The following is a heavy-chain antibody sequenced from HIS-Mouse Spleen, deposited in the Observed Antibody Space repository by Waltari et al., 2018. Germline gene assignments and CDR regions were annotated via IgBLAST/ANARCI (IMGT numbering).Heavy chain of an antibody. Sequence: QLQLQESGPGLVKPSETLSLTCTVSGGSISSSSYYWGWIRQPPGKGLGWIGSLYYSGSPYYNPPPRGRVTISVDTSKNQFSLKLSSVTAADTAVYYCAREIPYSSSWYDWYFDLWGRGTLVTVSS. CDR2: LYYSGSP. V-gene: IGHV4-39*07. CDR3: AREIPYSSSWYDWYFDL. CDR1: GGSISSSSYY. J-gene: IGHJ2*01. D-gene: IGHD6-13*01.